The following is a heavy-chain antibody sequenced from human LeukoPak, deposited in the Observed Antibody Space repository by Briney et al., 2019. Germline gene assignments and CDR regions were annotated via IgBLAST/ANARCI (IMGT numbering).Heavy chain of an antibody. CDR1: GFTFSSYS. CDR3: ARDHTVQRFQH. J-gene: IGHJ1*01. V-gene: IGHV3-21*01. D-gene: IGHD4-17*01. Sequence: GGSLRLSCAASGFTFSSYSMNWVRQAPGKGLEWVSSISSSSSYIYYADSVKGRFTISRDNAKNSLYLQMNSLRAEDTAVYYCARDHTVQRFQHWGQGTLVTVSS. CDR2: ISSSSSYI.